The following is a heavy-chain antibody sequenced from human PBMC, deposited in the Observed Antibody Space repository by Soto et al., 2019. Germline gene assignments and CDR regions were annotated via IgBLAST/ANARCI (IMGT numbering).Heavy chain of an antibody. CDR3: ARQFRGWHRNFDY. V-gene: IGHV4-39*01. CDR1: GGSISSSSYY. J-gene: IGHJ4*02. Sequence: SETLSLTCTVSGGSISSSSYYWGWIRQPPGKGLEWIGSIYYSGSTYYNPSLKSRVTISVDTSKNQFSLKLSSVTAADTAVYYCARQFRGWHRNFDYWGQGTLVTVSS. CDR2: IYYSGST. D-gene: IGHD6-19*01.